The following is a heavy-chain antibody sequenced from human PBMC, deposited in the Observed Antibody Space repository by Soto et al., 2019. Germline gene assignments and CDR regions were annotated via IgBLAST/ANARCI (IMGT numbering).Heavy chain of an antibody. D-gene: IGHD6-6*01. Sequence: GGSLRLSCPASGLTLSTYAMHWVRQAPGKGLEWVAVISYDGSNKYYADSVKGRFTISRDNSKNTLYLQMNSLRAEDTAVYYCAKDVSIAARNYYYYGMDVWGQGTTVTVSS. CDR3: AKDVSIAARNYYYYGMDV. CDR2: ISYDGSNK. V-gene: IGHV3-30*18. CDR1: GLTLSTYA. J-gene: IGHJ6*02.